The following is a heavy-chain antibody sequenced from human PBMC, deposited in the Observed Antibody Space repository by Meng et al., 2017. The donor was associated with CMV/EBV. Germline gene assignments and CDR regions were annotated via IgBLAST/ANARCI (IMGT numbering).Heavy chain of an antibody. CDR2: IYYSGST. D-gene: IGHD2-2*01. CDR3: VREVRYCSSTSCYRFDP. J-gene: IGHJ5*02. V-gene: IGHV4-59*01. CDR1: GGSISSYY. Sequence: SETLSLTCTVSGGSISSYYWSWIRQPPGKGLEWIGYIYYSGSTNYNPSLKSRVTISVDTSKNQFSLKLSSVTAADTAVYYCVREVRYCSSTSCYRFDPWGQGTLVTVSS.